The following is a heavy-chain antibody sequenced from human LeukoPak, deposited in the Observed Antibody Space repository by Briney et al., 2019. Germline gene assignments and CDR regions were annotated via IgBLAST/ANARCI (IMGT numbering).Heavy chain of an antibody. CDR1: GYTFTTYH. CDR3: ATERSGGTWFGP. Sequence: ASVKVSCKASGYTFTTYHMHWVRQAPGQGLEWVGMIDTSDGNTNYAQKFQGRVTMTRDTSTSTVYMELSYLRSEDTAVYYCATERSGGTWFGPWGQGTLVTVSS. V-gene: IGHV1-46*01. D-gene: IGHD2-15*01. J-gene: IGHJ5*02. CDR2: IDTSDGNT.